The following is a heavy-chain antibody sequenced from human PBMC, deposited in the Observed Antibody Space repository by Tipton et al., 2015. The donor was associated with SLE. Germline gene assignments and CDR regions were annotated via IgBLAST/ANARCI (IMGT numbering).Heavy chain of an antibody. CDR2: IYTSGST. D-gene: IGHD1-7*01. V-gene: IGHV4-4*07. J-gene: IGHJ3*02. Sequence: TLSLTCTVSGDSISSYYWSWIRQPAGKGLEWIGRIYTSGSTNYNPSLKSRVTMSVDTSKNQFSLKLSSVTAADTAVYYCARGGFITGTTGAFDIWGQGTMVTVSS. CDR1: GDSISSYY. CDR3: ARGGFITGTTGAFDI.